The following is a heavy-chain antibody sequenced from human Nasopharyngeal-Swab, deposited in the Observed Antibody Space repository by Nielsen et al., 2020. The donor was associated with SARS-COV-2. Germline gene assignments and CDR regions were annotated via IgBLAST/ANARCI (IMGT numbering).Heavy chain of an antibody. CDR2: IIPIFGTA. D-gene: IGHD6-13*01. Sequence: WVRQAPGQGLGWMGGIIPIFGTANYAQKFQGRVTITADESTSTAYMELSSLRSEDTAVYYCVTSSSKTINYYYYMDVWGKGTTVTVSS. V-gene: IGHV1-69*01. J-gene: IGHJ6*03. CDR3: VTSSSKTINYYYYMDV.